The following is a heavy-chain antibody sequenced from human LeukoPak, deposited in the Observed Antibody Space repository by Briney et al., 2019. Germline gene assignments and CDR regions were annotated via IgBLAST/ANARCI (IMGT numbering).Heavy chain of an antibody. CDR2: INHSGSA. CDR3: ARRPRGVIIKTWFDS. V-gene: IGHV4-39*07. D-gene: IGHD3-10*01. CDR1: GDSISSSSYY. Sequence: SETLSLTCTVSGDSISSSSYYWGWFRQPPGKGLEWIGEINHSGSANYNPSLKSRVTILLDTSKNQFSLNLSSVTAADTAVYYCARRPRGVIIKTWFDSWGQGTLVTVSS. J-gene: IGHJ5*01.